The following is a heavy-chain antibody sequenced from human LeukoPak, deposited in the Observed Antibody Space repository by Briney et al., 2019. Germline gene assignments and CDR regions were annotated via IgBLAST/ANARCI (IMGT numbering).Heavy chain of an antibody. J-gene: IGHJ3*02. CDR3: ARLGGSYSSAFDI. CDR1: GYRFSSYW. D-gene: IGHD1-26*01. V-gene: IGHV5-51*01. CDR2: IYPGDSDT. Sequence: GESLKISCKGSGYRFSSYWIGWVRQMPGKGLEWMGIIYPGDSDTRYSPSFQGQVTISADKSITTTYLQWSSLKASDTAMYYCARLGGSYSSAFDIWGQGTMVTVSS.